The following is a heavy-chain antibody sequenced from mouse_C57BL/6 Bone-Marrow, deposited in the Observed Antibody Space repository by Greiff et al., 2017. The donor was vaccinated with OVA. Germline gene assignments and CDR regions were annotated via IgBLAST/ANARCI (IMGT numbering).Heavy chain of an antibody. J-gene: IGHJ3*01. CDR1: GYTFTSYW. D-gene: IGHD2-4*01. CDR2: IHPNSGST. V-gene: IGHV1-64*01. CDR3: ARSGYDYDGFAY. Sequence: QVQLQQPGAELVKPGASVKLSCKASGYTFTSYWMHWVKQRPGQGLEWIGMIHPNSGSTNYNEKFKSKATLTVDKSSSTAYMQLSSLTSEDSAVYDCARSGYDYDGFAYWGQGTLVTVSA.